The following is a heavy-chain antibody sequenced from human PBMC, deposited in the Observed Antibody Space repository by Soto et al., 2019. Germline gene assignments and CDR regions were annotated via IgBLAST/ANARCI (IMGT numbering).Heavy chain of an antibody. V-gene: IGHV3-21*01. D-gene: IGHD2-8*01. CDR3: TRGFRNGFNV. CDR2: ISGPSIYI. J-gene: IGHJ6*02. Sequence: EVQLVELGGGLVKPGGSLRLSCVASGFTFSGYSINWVRQAPGKGLEWVSYISGPSIYIYYADSVKGRFTISRDNAKSAVYLQMNSLRAEDTAVYYCTRGFRNGFNVWGQGTTVSVSS. CDR1: GFTFSGYS.